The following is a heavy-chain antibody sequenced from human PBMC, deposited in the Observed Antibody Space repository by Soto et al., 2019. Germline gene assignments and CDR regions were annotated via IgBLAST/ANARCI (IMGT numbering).Heavy chain of an antibody. CDR3: ARERSYGFDY. V-gene: IGHV3-48*02. J-gene: IGHJ4*02. CDR2: MSGSGTTI. CDR1: GFTFSSYS. D-gene: IGHD3-16*01. Sequence: EVQLVESGGGLVQPGGSLRLSCAASGFTFSSYSMNWVRQAPGKGLEWVSYMSGSGTTIYYADSVKGRFTISRDNAKNSLSLQMNSLRDEDTAVYYCARERSYGFDYWGQGTLVTVSS.